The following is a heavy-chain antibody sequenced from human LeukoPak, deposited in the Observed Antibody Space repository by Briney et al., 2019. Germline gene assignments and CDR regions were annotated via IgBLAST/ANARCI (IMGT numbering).Heavy chain of an antibody. J-gene: IGHJ4*02. Sequence: GRSLRLSCAASGFTYISYGMHWVRQAPGKGLEWVAVISYDGSNKYYVDSVKGRFTISRDNSKNTLYLEMNSLRAEDTAVYYCAKERWLRFFDYWGQGTLVTVPS. CDR1: GFTYISYG. CDR2: ISYDGSNK. D-gene: IGHD5-12*01. CDR3: AKERWLRFFDY. V-gene: IGHV3-30*18.